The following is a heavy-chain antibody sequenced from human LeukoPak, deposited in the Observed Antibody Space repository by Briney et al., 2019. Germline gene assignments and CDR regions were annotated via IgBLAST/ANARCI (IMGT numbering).Heavy chain of an antibody. D-gene: IGHD6-19*01. CDR3: ARRGWSSPFDY. J-gene: IGHJ4*02. CDR1: GYSFTTYW. CDR2: IYPGDYNA. V-gene: IGHV5-51*01. Sequence: GESLKISCKAAGYSFTTYWISWWRQMPGKDLEWMGIIYPGDYNARYSPSFQRQVTISADKSISNAYLQWSSLNASDTAMYYCARRGWSSPFDYWGQGTLVTVSS.